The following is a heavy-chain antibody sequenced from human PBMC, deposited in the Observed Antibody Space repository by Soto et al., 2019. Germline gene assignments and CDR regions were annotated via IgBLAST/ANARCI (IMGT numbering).Heavy chain of an antibody. Sequence: QVQLVESGGGVVQPGASLRLSCEASGFAFSSYAMHWVRQAPGKGLEWVGVISYDGNYIYYADSVKGRFTISRDSSKNPLSVQVNSLRPEDTAVYYCAKGILSATIGPYAMDVWGQETTAPVS. CDR1: GFAFSSYA. CDR3: AKGILSATIGPYAMDV. CDR2: ISYDGNYI. V-gene: IGHV3-30*18. D-gene: IGHD3-16*01. J-gene: IGHJ6*02.